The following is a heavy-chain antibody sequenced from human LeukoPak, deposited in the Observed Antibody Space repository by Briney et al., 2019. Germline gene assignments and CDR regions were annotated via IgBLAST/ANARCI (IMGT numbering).Heavy chain of an antibody. Sequence: PSETLSLTCAVYGGSFSGYYWSWIRQHPGKGLEWIGYIYYSGSTYYNPSLKSRVTISVDTSKNQFSLKLSSVTAADTAVYYCASHYYDSSGDQTDFDYWGQGTLVTVSS. CDR3: ASHYYDSSGDQTDFDY. V-gene: IGHV4-31*11. CDR2: IYYSGST. CDR1: GGSFSGYY. D-gene: IGHD3-22*01. J-gene: IGHJ4*02.